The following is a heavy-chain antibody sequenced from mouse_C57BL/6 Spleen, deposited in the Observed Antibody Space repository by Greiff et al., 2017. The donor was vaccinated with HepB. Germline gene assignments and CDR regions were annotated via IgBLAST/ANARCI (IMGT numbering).Heavy chain of an antibody. CDR2: INPSNGGT. Sequence: VQLQQSGTELVKPGASVKLSCKASGYTFTSYWMHWVKQRPGQGLEWIGNINPSNGGTNYNEKFKSKAKLTVDKSSSTAYMKLSSLTSEDSAVYYCARERGRNYYGSTYWYFDVWGTGTTVTVSS. D-gene: IGHD1-1*01. CDR3: ARERGRNYYGSTYWYFDV. CDR1: GYTFTSYW. J-gene: IGHJ1*03. V-gene: IGHV1-53*01.